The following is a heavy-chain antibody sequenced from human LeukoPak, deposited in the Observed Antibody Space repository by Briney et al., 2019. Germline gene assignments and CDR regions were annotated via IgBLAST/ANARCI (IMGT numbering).Heavy chain of an antibody. CDR3: ASGTFDDYGDYDRGDYFDH. D-gene: IGHD4-17*01. CDR1: GASISSSSSS. V-gene: IGHV4-39*02. J-gene: IGHJ4*02. CDR2: IYYSGLT. Sequence: SETLSLTCTASGASISSSSSSWGWVRQPPGKGPEWIGSIYYSGLTYDNPSLKSRVSISVDPSKNHLSLKVSSVTAADTAVYYCASGTFDDYGDYDRGDYFDHWGQGTLVAVSS.